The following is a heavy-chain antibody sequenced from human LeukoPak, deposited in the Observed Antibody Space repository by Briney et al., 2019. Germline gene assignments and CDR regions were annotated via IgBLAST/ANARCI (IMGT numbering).Heavy chain of an antibody. Sequence: SETLSLTCAVYGGSFSGYYWSWIRQPPGKGLEWIGYIYYSGSTNYNPSLKSRVTISVDTSKNQFSLKLSSVTAADTAAYYCASGNVDTAMVTFDYWGQGTLVTVSS. CDR2: IYYSGST. CDR3: ASGNVDTAMVTFDY. J-gene: IGHJ4*02. D-gene: IGHD5-18*01. V-gene: IGHV4-59*01. CDR1: GGSFSGYY.